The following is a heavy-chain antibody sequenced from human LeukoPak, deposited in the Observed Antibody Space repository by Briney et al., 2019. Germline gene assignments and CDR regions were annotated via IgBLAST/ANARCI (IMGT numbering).Heavy chain of an antibody. J-gene: IGHJ4*02. CDR2: ISGSGSNT. V-gene: IGHV3-23*01. Sequence: PGGSLRLSCAASGFTFANYAMTWVRQAPGKGLDWVPLISGSGSNTYYTDSVQGRLTISRDNSRNTLYLQMSSLRAEDTAIYYCAKERGISYTYEFDYWGQGALVTVSS. D-gene: IGHD3-16*01. CDR3: AKERGISYTYEFDY. CDR1: GFTFANYA.